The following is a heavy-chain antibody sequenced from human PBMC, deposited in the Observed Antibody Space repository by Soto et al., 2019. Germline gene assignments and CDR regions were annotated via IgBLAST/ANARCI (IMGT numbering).Heavy chain of an antibody. CDR2: ISGSGGST. CDR3: AKLPNGGYSGYLAAFDP. V-gene: IGHV3-23*01. CDR1: GFTFSSYA. D-gene: IGHD5-12*01. J-gene: IGHJ5*02. Sequence: EVQLLESGGGLVQPGGSLRLSCAASGFTFSSYAMSWVRQAPGKGLEWVSAISGSGGSTYYADSVKGRFTISRDNSKNTLYLQMHSLRAEDTAVYYCAKLPNGGYSGYLAAFDPWGQGTLVTVSS.